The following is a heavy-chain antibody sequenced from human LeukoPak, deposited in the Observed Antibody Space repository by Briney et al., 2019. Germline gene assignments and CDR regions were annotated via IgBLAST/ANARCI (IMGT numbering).Heavy chain of an antibody. CDR2: INPNSGGT. D-gene: IGHD2-2*01. V-gene: IGHV1-2*02. CDR1: GYSFTGYY. Sequence: ASVKVSCKASGYSFTGYYIHWVRQAPGQGLEWMGWINPNSGGTNYAQKFQGRVTMTRDTSISTAYMELSRLRSDDTAVYYCARTYCSSTSCYDSSGFDYWGQGTLVTVSS. CDR3: ARTYCSSTSCYDSSGFDY. J-gene: IGHJ4*02.